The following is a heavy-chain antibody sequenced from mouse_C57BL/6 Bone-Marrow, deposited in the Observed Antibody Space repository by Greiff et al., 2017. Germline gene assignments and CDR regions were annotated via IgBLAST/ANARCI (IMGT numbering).Heavy chain of an antibody. J-gene: IGHJ2*01. V-gene: IGHV14-4*01. CDR1: GFNIKDDY. CDR2: IDPENGDT. Sequence: VQLQQSGAELVRPGASVKLSCTASGFNIKDDYMHWVKQRPEQGLEWIGWIDPENGDTEYASKFQGKATITADTSSNTAYLQLSSLTSEDTAVYYCTMWPGNYWGQGTTLTVSS. CDR3: TMWPGNY.